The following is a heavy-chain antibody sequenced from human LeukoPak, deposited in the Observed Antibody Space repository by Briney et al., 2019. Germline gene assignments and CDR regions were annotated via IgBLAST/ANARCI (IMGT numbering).Heavy chain of an antibody. Sequence: GGSLRLSCEASGFTFGSHAMYWVRQAPGKGLEWVAGIFGSGGSPHYADSVKGRFTISRDNSRNTVYLQINSLRADDTAVYYCGKTTVGYSSGQKPAWPVDYWGQGTLVTDSS. J-gene: IGHJ4*02. V-gene: IGHV3-23*01. CDR1: GFTFGSHA. CDR3: GKTTVGYSSGQKPAWPVDY. D-gene: IGHD5-18*01. CDR2: IFGSGGSP.